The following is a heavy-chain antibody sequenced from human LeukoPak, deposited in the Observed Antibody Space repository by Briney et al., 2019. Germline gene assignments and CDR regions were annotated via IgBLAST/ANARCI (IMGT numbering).Heavy chain of an antibody. J-gene: IGHJ5*02. D-gene: IGHD1-7*01. CDR2: IYSGGTT. V-gene: IGHV3-53*05. CDR1: GFTASTNH. Sequence: PGGSLRLSCAASGFTASTNHLSWVRQAPGKGLEWVSVIYSGGTTYYADSVKGRFTISRDNSKNTLYLQMDSLRAEDTAVYHCARRPGITGTTSSGYNWFDPWGQGTLVTVSP. CDR3: ARRPGITGTTSSGYNWFDP.